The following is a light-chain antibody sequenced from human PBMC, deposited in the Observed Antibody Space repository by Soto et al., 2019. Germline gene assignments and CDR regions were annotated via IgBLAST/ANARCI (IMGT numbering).Light chain of an antibody. CDR1: SSDVGGYNY. CDR2: DVS. V-gene: IGLV2-14*01. Sequence: QSALTQPASVSGSPGQSITISCTGTSSDVGGYNYVSWYQQYPGKAPKLMIYDVSNRRSGVSNRFSGSKSGNTASLTISGLQAEDEAYYYCRSHRMTNSLVFGSGSKVTVL. CDR3: RSHRMTNSLV. J-gene: IGLJ1*01.